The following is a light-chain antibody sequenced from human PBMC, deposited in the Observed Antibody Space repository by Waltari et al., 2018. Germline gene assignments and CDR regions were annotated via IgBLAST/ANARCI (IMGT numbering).Light chain of an antibody. CDR1: QSVSRT. J-gene: IGKJ1*01. CDR3: QKYGTLPAT. CDR2: DAS. V-gene: IGKV3-20*01. Sequence: VLTPSPGTLSLSPGDRSTLSCRASQSVSRTLAWYQQKPGQAPRLLIYDASSRATGIPDRFSGSGSGTDFSLTISRLEPEDFAVYYCQKYGTLPATFGQGTKVEIK.